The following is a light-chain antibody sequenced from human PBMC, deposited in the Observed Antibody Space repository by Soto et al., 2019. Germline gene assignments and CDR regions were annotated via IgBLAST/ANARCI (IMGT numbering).Light chain of an antibody. CDR2: WAS. J-gene: IGKJ1*01. CDR1: QRVLYSPIKKHY. V-gene: IGKV4-1*01. Sequence: DIVMTQTPDSLAVSLGARATIKCTSSQRVLYSPIKKHYLAWYQQKAGPPPKLLIYWASTREAGVPDRFSGTGSGTDFTLPIRSLQAEDVAVYYCQQYSVTPWTFGRGTRVEI. CDR3: QQYSVTPWT.